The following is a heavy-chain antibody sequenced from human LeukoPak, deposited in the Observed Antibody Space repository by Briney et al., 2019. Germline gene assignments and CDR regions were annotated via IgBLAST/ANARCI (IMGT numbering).Heavy chain of an antibody. Sequence: GRSLRLSCAASAFTVSSNYMSWVRQAPGKGLEWVSVIYSGGSTYYADSVKGRFTISRDNSKNTLYLQMNSLRVEDTAVYYCTRASGWDDAFDIWGQGTMVTVSS. CDR3: TRASGWDDAFDI. CDR1: AFTVSSNY. V-gene: IGHV3-53*01. D-gene: IGHD6-19*01. J-gene: IGHJ3*02. CDR2: IYSGGST.